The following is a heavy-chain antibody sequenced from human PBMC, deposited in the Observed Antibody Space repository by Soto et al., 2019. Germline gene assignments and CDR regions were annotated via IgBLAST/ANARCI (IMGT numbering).Heavy chain of an antibody. CDR2: IYYSGST. CDR1: DGNIINYY. V-gene: IGHV4-59*08. J-gene: IGHJ6*03. D-gene: IGHD6-13*01. Sequence: TVVDGNIINYYWSCIRQTTGKGLEWIGYIYYSGSTNYNPSLKSRVTISVDTSKNQFSLKLSSVTAADTAVYYCASFIEAADGLCYYYYVMAVRGKGSTDTVS. CDR3: ASFIEAADGLCYYYYVMAV.